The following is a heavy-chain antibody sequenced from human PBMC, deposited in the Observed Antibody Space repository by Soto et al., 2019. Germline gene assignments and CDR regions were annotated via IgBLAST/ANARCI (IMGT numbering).Heavy chain of an antibody. CDR1: GYTLTELS. V-gene: IGHV1-24*01. Sequence: QVQLVQSGAEVKKPGASVKVSCKVSGYTLTELSMHWVRQAPGKGLEWMGGFDPEDGETIYAQKFQCRVTMTEDTSTDSAYMELSSLRSEGTVVYCCATDSKGRITIFGVVINFDYWGQGTLVTVSS. CDR2: FDPEDGET. D-gene: IGHD3-3*01. CDR3: ATDSKGRITIFGVVINFDY. J-gene: IGHJ4*02.